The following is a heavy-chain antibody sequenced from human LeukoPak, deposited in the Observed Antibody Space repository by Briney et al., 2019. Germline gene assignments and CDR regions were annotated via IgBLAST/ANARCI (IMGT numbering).Heavy chain of an antibody. V-gene: IGHV3-15*01. CDR1: GFTFSNAW. J-gene: IGHJ5*02. CDR2: IKSKTDGGTT. D-gene: IGHD2-2*02. CDR3: TVELRGYCSSTSCYNDWFDP. Sequence: TGGSLRLSCAASGFTFSNAWMSWVRQAPGKGLEWVGRIKSKTDGGTTDYAAPVKGRFTISRDDSKNTLYLQMNSLKTEDTAAYYCTVELRGYCSSTSCYNDWFDPWGQGTLVTVSS.